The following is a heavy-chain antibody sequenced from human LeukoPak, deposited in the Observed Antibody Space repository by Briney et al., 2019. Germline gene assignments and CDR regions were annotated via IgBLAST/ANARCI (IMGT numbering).Heavy chain of an antibody. CDR2: IKPDESEK. V-gene: IGHV3-7*01. CDR3: ARVGDGATLEH. Sequence: GGSLRLPCATSGFTFSTYWMSWVRQAPGKGLEWVTNIKPDESEKYYVDSVKGRFTVSRDNAKNSVYLQMNSLRAEDTGVYYCARVGDGATLEHWGQGTLVTVSS. J-gene: IGHJ4*02. CDR1: GFTFSTYW. D-gene: IGHD1-1*01.